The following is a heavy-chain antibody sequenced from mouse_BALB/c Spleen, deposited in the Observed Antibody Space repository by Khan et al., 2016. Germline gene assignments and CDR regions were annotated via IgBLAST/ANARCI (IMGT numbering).Heavy chain of an antibody. J-gene: IGHJ4*01. CDR2: IWAGGST. D-gene: IGHD1-1*01. CDR3: ARDFSTTVVDYYYAMDY. V-gene: IGHV2-9*02. Sequence: QVQLKESGPGLVAPSQSLSITCTVSGFSLTSYGVHWVRQPPGKGLEWLGVIWAGGSTHYNSALMSRLSISKDNSKSQVCLKMNSLQTDDTAMYYCARDFSTTVVDYYYAMDYWGQGTSVTVSS. CDR1: GFSLTSYG.